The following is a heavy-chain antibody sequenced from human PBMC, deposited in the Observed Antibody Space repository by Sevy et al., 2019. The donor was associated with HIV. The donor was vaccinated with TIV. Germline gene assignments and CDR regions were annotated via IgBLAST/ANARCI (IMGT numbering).Heavy chain of an antibody. Sequence: GGSLRLSCAASGFTFSDYYMNWVRQAPGKGLEWVSSISGLSNYIYYADSVKGRFTISRDNAKNSLYLQMNSLRAEDTAVYYCARDLREYSSSSKYYFDYWGQGILVTVSS. J-gene: IGHJ4*02. CDR3: ARDLREYSSSSKYYFDY. CDR1: GFTFSDYY. V-gene: IGHV3-21*01. CDR2: ISGLSNYI. D-gene: IGHD6-6*01.